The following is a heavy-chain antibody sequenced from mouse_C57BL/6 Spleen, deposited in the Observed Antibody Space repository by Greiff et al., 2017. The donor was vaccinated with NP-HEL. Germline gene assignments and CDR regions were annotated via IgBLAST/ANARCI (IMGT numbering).Heavy chain of an antibody. J-gene: IGHJ4*01. Sequence: VQLQQSGPELVKPGASVKISCKASGYSFTSYYIHWVKQRPGQGLEWIGWIYPGSGNTKYNEKFKGKATLTADTSSSTAYMQLSSLTSEDSAVYYCARTILDYAMDYWGQGTSVTVSS. V-gene: IGHV1-66*01. CDR1: GYSFTSYY. CDR3: ARTILDYAMDY. CDR2: IYPGSGNT.